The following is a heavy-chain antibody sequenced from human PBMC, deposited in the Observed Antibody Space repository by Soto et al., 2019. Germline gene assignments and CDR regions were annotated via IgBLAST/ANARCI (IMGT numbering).Heavy chain of an antibody. Sequence: GSLRLSCSASGFTFSSYAMHWVRQAPGTGLEYVSGVRGNGDPPFYADSVKGRFTISRDNSKNTLYLQMSSLSADDTAVYYCVKSRGGNNFDFFDWGQGALVTVSS. CDR3: VKSRGGNNFDFFD. J-gene: IGHJ4*02. CDR2: VRGNGDPP. V-gene: IGHV3-64D*06. CDR1: GFTFSSYA. D-gene: IGHD5-12*01.